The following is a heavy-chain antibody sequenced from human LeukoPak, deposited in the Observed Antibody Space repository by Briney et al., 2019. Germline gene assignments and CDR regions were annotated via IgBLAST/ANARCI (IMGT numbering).Heavy chain of an antibody. CDR3: ARHGYDILTGYYKALDY. Sequence: SETLSLTCAVSGGSISSSNWWSWVRQPPGKGLEWIGEIYHSGSTNYNPSLKSRVTISVDKSKNQFSLKLSSVTAADTAVYYCARHGYDILTGYYKALDYWGQGTLVTVSS. D-gene: IGHD3-9*01. CDR2: IYHSGST. J-gene: IGHJ4*02. CDR1: GGSISSSNW. V-gene: IGHV4-4*02.